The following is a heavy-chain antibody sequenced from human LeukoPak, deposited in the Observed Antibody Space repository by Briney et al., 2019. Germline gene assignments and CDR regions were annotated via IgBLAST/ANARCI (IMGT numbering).Heavy chain of an antibody. J-gene: IGHJ4*02. Sequence: GGSLRLSCATSGFTFNNHAMHWVRQATGKGLEWVSAIGTAGDTFYPGSVKGRFTISRENAKNSFSLQMNSLRAEDTAVYYCVRQQTPHGNFDYWGQGTLVTVSS. V-gene: IGHV3-13*01. CDR1: GFTFNNHA. D-gene: IGHD1-26*01. CDR2: IGTAGDT. CDR3: VRQQTPHGNFDY.